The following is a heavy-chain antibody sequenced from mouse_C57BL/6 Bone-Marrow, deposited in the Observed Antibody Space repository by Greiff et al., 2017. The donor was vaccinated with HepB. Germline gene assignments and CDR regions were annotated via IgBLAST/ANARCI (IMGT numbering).Heavy chain of an antibody. D-gene: IGHD1-1*01. J-gene: IGHJ1*03. CDR2: IDPENGDT. CDR3: TTPHYYGSSYEYFDV. V-gene: IGHV14-4*01. CDR1: GFNIKDDY. Sequence: EVQLQQSGAELVRPGASVKLSCTASGFNIKDDYMHWVKQRPEQGLEWIGWIDPENGDTEYASKFQGKATITADTSSNTAYLQLSSLTSEDTAVYYCTTPHYYGSSYEYFDVWGTGTTVTVSS.